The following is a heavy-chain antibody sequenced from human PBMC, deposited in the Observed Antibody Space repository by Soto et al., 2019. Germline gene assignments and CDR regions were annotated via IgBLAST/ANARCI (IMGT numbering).Heavy chain of an antibody. V-gene: IGHV3-23*01. D-gene: IGHD6-19*01. J-gene: IGHJ4*02. Sequence: EVQLLESGGGLVQPGGSLRLSCAASGFTLNTYAMSWVRQTPGKGLEWVSSISTTGTSTYYADSVKARFTISRDNSKNTLYLQMSSLSAEDTAMYYCAKFRQWLVYFDYWGQGTLVTVSS. CDR2: ISTTGTST. CDR1: GFTLNTYA. CDR3: AKFRQWLVYFDY.